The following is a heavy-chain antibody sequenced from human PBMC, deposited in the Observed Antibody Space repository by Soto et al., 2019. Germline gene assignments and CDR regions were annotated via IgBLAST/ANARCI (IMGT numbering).Heavy chain of an antibody. CDR2: ISAYNGNT. CDR1: GYTFTSYG. Sequence: QVQLVQSGAEVKKPGASVKVSCKASGYTFTSYGISWVRQAPGQGLEWMGWISAYNGNTNDAQKLQGRVTMTTDTSTSTAYMELRSLRSDDTAVYYCARGNTGDSKNYYYYYYMDVWGKGTTVTVSS. V-gene: IGHV1-18*01. J-gene: IGHJ6*03. D-gene: IGHD4-4*01. CDR3: ARGNTGDSKNYYYYYYMDV.